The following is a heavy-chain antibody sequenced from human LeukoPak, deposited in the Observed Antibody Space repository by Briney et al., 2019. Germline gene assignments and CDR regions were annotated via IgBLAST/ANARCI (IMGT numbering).Heavy chain of an antibody. CDR1: GGSISSYY. D-gene: IGHD2-2*01. Sequence: PSETLSLTCTVSGGSISSYYRTWIRQPAGKGLEWIGRIFTSGSTNYNPSLKSRVTMSVDTSKNQFSLKLSSVTAADTAVYYCAKLPRVVPAAIWTDYYYYYMDVWGKGTTVTVSS. V-gene: IGHV4-4*07. CDR2: IFTSGST. J-gene: IGHJ6*03. CDR3: AKLPRVVPAAIWTDYYYYYMDV.